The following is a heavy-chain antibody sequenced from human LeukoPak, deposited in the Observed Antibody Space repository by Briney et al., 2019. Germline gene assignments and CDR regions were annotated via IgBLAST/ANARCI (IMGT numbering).Heavy chain of an antibody. J-gene: IGHJ5*01. D-gene: IGHD1-14*01. Sequence: GGSLRLSCAASGFTFSSYSLNWVRQAPGKGLEWISYISSTGTTIYYADSVKGRFTISRDNAKKSLYLQMKSLRAEDTAVYYCARGVSRYLFDSWGQGTLVTVSS. V-gene: IGHV3-48*01. CDR1: GFTFSSYS. CDR2: ISSTGTTI. CDR3: ARGVSRYLFDS.